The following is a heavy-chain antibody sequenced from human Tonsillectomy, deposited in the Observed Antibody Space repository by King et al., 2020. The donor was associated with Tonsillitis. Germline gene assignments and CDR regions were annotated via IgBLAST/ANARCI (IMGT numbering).Heavy chain of an antibody. V-gene: IGHV3-23*04. CDR2: PSGSGGST. CDR1: GFTFSSFA. D-gene: IGHD6-19*01. J-gene: IGHJ4*02. CDR3: AKGGSGWYGGLDY. Sequence: VQLVQSGGGLVQPGGSLRLSCAASGFTFSSFAMNWVRQAPGKGLEWGSTPSGSGGSTYYADSVKGRLTVSRDNSKNMLYLQMDSLRAEDTAVYYCAKGGSGWYGGLDYWGQGTLVTVSS.